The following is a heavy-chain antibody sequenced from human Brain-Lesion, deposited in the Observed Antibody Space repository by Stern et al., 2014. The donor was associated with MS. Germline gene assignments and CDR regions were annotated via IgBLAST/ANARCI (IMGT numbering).Heavy chain of an antibody. Sequence: QVQLVQSGPGLVKPSQTLSLSCTVSGGSISSGGYYWSWIRQPAGKGLEWIGRIFNSGSTSYNPSLKSRFPISIDTSKNQFSLRLNSMTAADTAVYYCARGRVVPGFQYYATDVWGQGTTVIVSS. CDR1: GGSISSGGYY. V-gene: IGHV4-61*02. CDR3: ARGRVVPGFQYYATDV. J-gene: IGHJ6*02. CDR2: IFNSGST. D-gene: IGHD2-2*01.